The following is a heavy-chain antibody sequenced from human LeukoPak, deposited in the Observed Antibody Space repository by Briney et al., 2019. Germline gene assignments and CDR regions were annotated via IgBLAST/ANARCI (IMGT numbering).Heavy chain of an antibody. J-gene: IGHJ4*02. D-gene: IGHD2-8*01. CDR2: ISSSSSYI. V-gene: IGHV3-21*01. Sequence: GGSLRLSCAASGFTFSSYSMNWVRQAPGKGLEWVSSISSSSSYIYYADSVKGRFTISRDSAKNSLYLQMNSLRAEDTAVYYCARDERAYAILGDFDYWGQGTLVTVSS. CDR1: GFTFSSYS. CDR3: ARDERAYAILGDFDY.